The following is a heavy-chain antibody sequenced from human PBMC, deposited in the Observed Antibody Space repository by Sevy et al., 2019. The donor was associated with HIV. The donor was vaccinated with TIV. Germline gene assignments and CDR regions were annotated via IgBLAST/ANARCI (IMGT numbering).Heavy chain of an antibody. D-gene: IGHD2-2*01. Sequence: GGSLRLSCAASGFTFDDYTMHWVRQAPGKGLEWVSLISWDGGSTYYADSVKGRFTISRDKSENSLYLQMNSLGTEDTALYYCAKDGAGVPARDYYYGMDVWGQGTTVTVSS. J-gene: IGHJ6*02. CDR2: ISWDGGST. V-gene: IGHV3-43*01. CDR1: GFTFDDYT. CDR3: AKDGAGVPARDYYYGMDV.